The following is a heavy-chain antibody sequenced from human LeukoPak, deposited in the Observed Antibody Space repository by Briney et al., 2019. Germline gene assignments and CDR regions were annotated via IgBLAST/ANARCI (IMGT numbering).Heavy chain of an antibody. CDR1: GYTFTSYA. D-gene: IGHD3-10*01. Sequence: ASVKVSCKASGYTFTSYAMNWVRQAPGQGLEWMGWINPNSGGTNYAQKFQGRVTMTRDTSISTAYMELSRLRSDDTAVYYCASDVDYYGSGSPGDYWGQGTLVTVSS. J-gene: IGHJ4*02. CDR3: ASDVDYYGSGSPGDY. CDR2: INPNSGGT. V-gene: IGHV1-2*02.